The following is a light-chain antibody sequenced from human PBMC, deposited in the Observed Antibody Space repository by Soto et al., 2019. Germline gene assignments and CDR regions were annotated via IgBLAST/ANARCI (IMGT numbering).Light chain of an antibody. CDR2: DAS. CDR3: QKYNNWPLT. J-gene: IGKJ4*01. V-gene: IGKV3-15*01. CDR1: QSIRSA. Sequence: DIVLTQAPANLYVSPWERANISCRASQSIRSALACFQHKPGQFPRLLIYDASTMATGFPARFSGSGSGTEFTLTISSLQSEDFAVYYCQKYNNWPLTFGGGHKGAIK.